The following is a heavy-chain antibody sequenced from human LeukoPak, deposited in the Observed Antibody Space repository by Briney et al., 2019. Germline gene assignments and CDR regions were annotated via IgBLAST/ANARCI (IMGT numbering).Heavy chain of an antibody. V-gene: IGHV1-69*13. CDR1: GGTFSSYA. CDR3: ARDVCIAVAGTFDY. CDR2: IIPIFGTA. D-gene: IGHD6-19*01. J-gene: IGHJ4*02. Sequence: ASVKVSCKASGGTFSSYAISWVRQAPGQGLEWMGGIIPIFGTANYAQKFQGRVTITADESTSTAYMELSSLRSEDTAVYYCARDVCIAVAGTFDYWGQGTLVTVSS.